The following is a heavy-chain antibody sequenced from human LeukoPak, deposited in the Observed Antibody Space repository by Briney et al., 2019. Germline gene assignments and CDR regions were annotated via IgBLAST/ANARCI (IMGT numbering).Heavy chain of an antibody. J-gene: IGHJ4*02. V-gene: IGHV4-30-4*01. CDR1: GGSLSSGDSY. Sequence: SETLSLTCTVSGGSLSSGDSYWSWIRQPPGKGLEWIGYIYYSGSTYYNPSLKSRVTISVDTSKNQFSLKLSSVTAADTAVYYCARGWFGELYYWGQGTLVTVSS. CDR3: ARGWFGELYY. CDR2: IYYSGST. D-gene: IGHD3-10*01.